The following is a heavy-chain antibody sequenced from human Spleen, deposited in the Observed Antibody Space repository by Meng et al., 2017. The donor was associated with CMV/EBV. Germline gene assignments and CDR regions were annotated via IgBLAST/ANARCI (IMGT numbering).Heavy chain of an antibody. CDR2: IYPGDSET. CDR3: ARRSGRYRNYCDY. Sequence: GESLKISCKGSGYIFNNYGIAWVRQMSGRGLEWMGIIYPGDSETRYSPSFQGHVTISADKSISTAYLQWSSLKASDTAMYYCARRSGRYRNYCDYWGQGTLVTVSS. D-gene: IGHD1-26*01. J-gene: IGHJ4*02. CDR1: GYIFNNYG. V-gene: IGHV5-51*01.